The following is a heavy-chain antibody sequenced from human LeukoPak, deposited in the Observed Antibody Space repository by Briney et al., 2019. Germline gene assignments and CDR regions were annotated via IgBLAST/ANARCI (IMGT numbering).Heavy chain of an antibody. CDR3: ARDQGGNPIDY. J-gene: IGHJ4*02. Sequence: SETLSLTCTVSGFSISSGYYWGWVRQPPGKGLDWIGSIHHSGSTYYNASLKSRVTISVDTSKNQFSLKLSSVTAADTAVYYCARDQGGNPIDYWGQGTLVTVSS. V-gene: IGHV4-38-2*02. CDR2: IHHSGST. CDR1: GFSISSGYY. D-gene: IGHD4-23*01.